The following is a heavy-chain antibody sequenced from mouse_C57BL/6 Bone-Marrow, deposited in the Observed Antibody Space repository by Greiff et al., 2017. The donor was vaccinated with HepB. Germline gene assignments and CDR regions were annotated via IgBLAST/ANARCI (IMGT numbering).Heavy chain of an antibody. D-gene: IGHD1-1*01. J-gene: IGHJ4*01. Sequence: EVKLVESGGGLVKPGGSLKLSCAASGFTFSSYAMSWDRQTPEKRLEWVATISDGGSYTYYPDNVKGRFTISRDNAKNNLYLQMSHLKSEDTAMYYCARDDYGSSYGYYAMDYWGQGTSVTVSS. CDR1: GFTFSSYA. V-gene: IGHV5-4*01. CDR2: ISDGGSYT. CDR3: ARDDYGSSYGYYAMDY.